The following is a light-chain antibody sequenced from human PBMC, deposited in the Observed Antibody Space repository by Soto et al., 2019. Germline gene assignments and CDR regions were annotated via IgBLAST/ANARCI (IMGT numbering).Light chain of an antibody. Sequence: ERVITQSPATLSVSPRKGDTLSCRSSQNIISNLAWYQQKPGQAPRLLIYGASTRATDIPARFSGSGSGTEFTLTISSLQSEDFAVYYCQQYNNWPPITFGQGTRLEIK. CDR3: QQYNNWPPIT. CDR2: GAS. CDR1: QNIISN. V-gene: IGKV3-15*01. J-gene: IGKJ5*01.